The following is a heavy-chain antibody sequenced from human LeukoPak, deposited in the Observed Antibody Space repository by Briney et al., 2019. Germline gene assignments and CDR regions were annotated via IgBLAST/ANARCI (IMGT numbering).Heavy chain of an antibody. V-gene: IGHV3-7*01. J-gene: IGHJ4*02. CDR3: ARDLQLTPGIALYYFDY. Sequence: GGSLRLSCAASGFTFSSYWMSWVRQAPGKGLEWVANIKQDGSEKYYVDSVKGRFTISRDNAKNSLYLQMNSLRAEDTAVYYCARDLQLTPGIALYYFDYWGQGTLVTVSS. CDR1: GFTFSSYW. CDR2: IKQDGSEK. D-gene: IGHD6-13*01.